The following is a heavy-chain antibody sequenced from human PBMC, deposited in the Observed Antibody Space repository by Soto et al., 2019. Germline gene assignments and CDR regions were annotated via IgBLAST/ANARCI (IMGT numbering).Heavy chain of an antibody. CDR2: INADNGNT. D-gene: IGHD4-17*01. Sequence: ASVKVSCKASGYTFTSYAMHWVRQAPGQSLEWMGWINADNGNTKYSQKLQGRVTITRDTSTSTAYMELRSLRSDDTAVYYCARGPDYGDYYHWGQGTLVTVSS. J-gene: IGHJ5*02. CDR3: ARGPDYGDYYH. CDR1: GYTFTSYA. V-gene: IGHV1-3*01.